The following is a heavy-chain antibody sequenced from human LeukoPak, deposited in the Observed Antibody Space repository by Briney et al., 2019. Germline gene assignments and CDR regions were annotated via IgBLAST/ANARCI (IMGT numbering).Heavy chain of an antibody. D-gene: IGHD3-10*01. CDR1: GFTFTSYN. Sequence: GGSLRLSCAASGFTFTSYNMNWVRQTPGKGLEWVAFIRFDGVDNADSVKGRFRISRDDSKNTLYLQMNSLSGEDTAIYYCAKDLLRDRWFGESWGQGTLVTVSS. V-gene: IGHV3-30*02. J-gene: IGHJ5*02. CDR2: IRFDGVDN. CDR3: AKDLLRDRWFGES.